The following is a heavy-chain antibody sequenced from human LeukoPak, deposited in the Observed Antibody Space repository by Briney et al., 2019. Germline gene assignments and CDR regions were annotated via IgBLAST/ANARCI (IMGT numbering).Heavy chain of an antibody. V-gene: IGHV1-18*01. CDR1: GYTFTSYG. CDR3: ARAQPGYSGYDFVY. Sequence: ASVKVSCKASGYTFTSYGISWLRQATGQGLEWMGWISAYNGNTNYAQKLQGRVTMTTATSTSTAYIELRSLRSDDTAVYYCARAQPGYSGYDFVYWGQGTLVTVSS. J-gene: IGHJ4*02. D-gene: IGHD5-12*01. CDR2: ISAYNGNT.